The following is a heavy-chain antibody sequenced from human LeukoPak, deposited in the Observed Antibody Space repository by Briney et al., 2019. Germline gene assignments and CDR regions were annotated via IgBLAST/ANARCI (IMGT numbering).Heavy chain of an antibody. D-gene: IGHD2-2*02. J-gene: IGHJ4*02. Sequence: GASVKVSCKASGYTFTSYGISWVRQAPGQGLEWMGWISAYNGNTNYAQKLQGRVTMTTDTSTSTAYMELRSLRSDDTAVYYCARWGYCSSTSCYNWAFDYWGQGTLVTVSS. CDR2: ISAYNGNT. CDR1: GYTFTSYG. CDR3: ARWGYCSSTSCYNWAFDY. V-gene: IGHV1-18*01.